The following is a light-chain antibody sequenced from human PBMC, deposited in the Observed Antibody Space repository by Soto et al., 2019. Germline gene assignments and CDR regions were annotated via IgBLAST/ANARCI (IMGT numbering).Light chain of an antibody. CDR1: QSISSY. V-gene: IGKV1-39*01. CDR2: AAS. Sequence: DIQMTQSPSSLFASVGDRVTITCRASQSISSYLNWYQQKPGKAPKFLIYAASNLQSGVPSRFSGSGSGTDFNLTINSLQPEDFAIYYCQQSYSTLWTFGQGTKVEI. J-gene: IGKJ1*01. CDR3: QQSYSTLWT.